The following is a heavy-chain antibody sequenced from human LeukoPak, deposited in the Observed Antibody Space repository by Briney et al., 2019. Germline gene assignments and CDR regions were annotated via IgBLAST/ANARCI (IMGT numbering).Heavy chain of an antibody. V-gene: IGHV1-46*01. D-gene: IGHD3-22*01. CDR2: INPSGGST. J-gene: IGHJ4*02. Sequence: VSVKVSCKVSGYTLTTLSIHWVRQAPGQGLEWMGIINPSGGSTSYAQKFQGRVTMTRDTSTSTVYMELSSLRSEDTAVYYCARALYDDSSGYRSVPIDYWGQGTLVTVSS. CDR1: GYTLTTLS. CDR3: ARALYDDSSGYRSVPIDY.